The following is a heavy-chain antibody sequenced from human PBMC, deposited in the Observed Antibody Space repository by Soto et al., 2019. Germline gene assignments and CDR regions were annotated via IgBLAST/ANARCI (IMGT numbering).Heavy chain of an antibody. D-gene: IGHD2-21*02. Sequence: GGSLRLSCAASGFTFSRNSMNWVRQAPGKGLEWVSYISSSSSTIYYADSVKGRFTISRDNAKNSLYLQMNSLRAEDTAVYYCARDSSDAFDYWGPGTLVTVSS. CDR2: ISSSSSTI. J-gene: IGHJ4*02. V-gene: IGHV3-48*01. CDR3: ARDSSDAFDY. CDR1: GFTFSRNS.